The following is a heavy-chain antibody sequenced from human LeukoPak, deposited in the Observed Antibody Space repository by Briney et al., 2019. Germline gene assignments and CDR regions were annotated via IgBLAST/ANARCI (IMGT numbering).Heavy chain of an antibody. V-gene: IGHV3-21*01. J-gene: IGHJ4*01. CDR1: GFTFSSYS. D-gene: IGHD2-8*02. Sequence: PGGSLRLSCAASGFTFSSYSINWVRQAPGKGLEWVSSISPSSHYIYYADSVRGRFTISRDNARNSLYLQMNSLRVDDTAVYYCARLWSGPDYWGHGTVVTAS. CDR3: ARLWSGPDY. CDR2: ISPSSHYI.